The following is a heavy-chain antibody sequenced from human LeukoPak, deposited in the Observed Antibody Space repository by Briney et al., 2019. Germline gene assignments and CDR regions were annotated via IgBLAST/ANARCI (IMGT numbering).Heavy chain of an antibody. D-gene: IGHD3-22*01. V-gene: IGHV1-24*01. Sequence: RASVKVSCKVSGYTLTELSMHWVRQAPGKGLEWMGGFDPEDGETIYAQKFQGRVTMTEDTSTDTAYMELSSLRSEDTAVYYCATALRDSSGYYYYFDYWGRGTLVTVSS. CDR3: ATALRDSSGYYYYFDY. CDR1: GYTLTELS. J-gene: IGHJ4*02. CDR2: FDPEDGET.